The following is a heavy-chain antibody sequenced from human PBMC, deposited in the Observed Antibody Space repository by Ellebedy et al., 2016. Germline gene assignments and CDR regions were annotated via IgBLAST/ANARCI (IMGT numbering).Heavy chain of an antibody. CDR3: AKGIAAAGTVDSD. Sequence: GESLKISXAASGFTFSSYSMNWVRQAPGKGLEWVSSISSSSSYIYYADSVKGRFTISRDNAKNSLYLQMNSLRAEDTALYYCAKGIAAAGTVDSDWGQGTLVTVSS. J-gene: IGHJ4*02. CDR2: ISSSSSYI. V-gene: IGHV3-21*04. D-gene: IGHD6-13*01. CDR1: GFTFSSYS.